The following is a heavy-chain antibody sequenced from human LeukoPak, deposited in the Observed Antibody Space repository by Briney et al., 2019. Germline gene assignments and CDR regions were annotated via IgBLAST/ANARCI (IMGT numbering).Heavy chain of an antibody. CDR1: GFTFSSYA. J-gene: IGHJ4*02. V-gene: IGHV3-30*04. CDR2: ISYDGSNK. Sequence: GGSLRLSCAASGFTFSSYAMHWVRQAPGKGLEWVAVISYDGSNKYYADSVKGRFTFSRDNAKNSLYLQMNSLRAEDTAVYYCARDQRGSYYGFFDYWGQGTLVTVSS. CDR3: ARDQRGSYYGFFDY. D-gene: IGHD1-26*01.